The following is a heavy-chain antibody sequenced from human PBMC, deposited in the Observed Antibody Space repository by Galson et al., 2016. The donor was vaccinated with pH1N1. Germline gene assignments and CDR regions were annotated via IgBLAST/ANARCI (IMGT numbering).Heavy chain of an antibody. V-gene: IGHV5-10-1*01. CDR2: INPRDSYT. J-gene: IGHJ4*02. CDR3: ATGPSPDY. Sequence: QSGAEVKEHGESLTISCKGSASSFTSYWISWVRTMPGKGLEWMGRINPRDSYTDYSPSFQGHVTISNDQSISTAYLKWSTLKTSDTAIYYCATGPSPDYWGQGTLVIVSS. CDR1: ASSFTSYW.